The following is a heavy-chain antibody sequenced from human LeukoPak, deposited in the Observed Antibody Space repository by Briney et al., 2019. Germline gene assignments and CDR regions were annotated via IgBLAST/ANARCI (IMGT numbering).Heavy chain of an antibody. V-gene: IGHV4-59*01. J-gene: IGHJ4*02. Sequence: SETLSLTCTVSGGSISSYYWSWIRQPPGKGLEWIGYIFYSGSTNCNPSLKSRVTISVDTSKNQFSLNLSSVTAADTAIYYCARGGTLSRIDYWGQGTLVTVSS. CDR1: GGSISSYY. CDR3: ARGGTLSRIDY. CDR2: IFYSGST. D-gene: IGHD1-1*01.